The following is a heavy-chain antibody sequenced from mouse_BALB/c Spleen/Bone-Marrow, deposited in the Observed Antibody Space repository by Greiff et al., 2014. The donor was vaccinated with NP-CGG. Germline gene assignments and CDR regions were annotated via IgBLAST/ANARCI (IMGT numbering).Heavy chain of an antibody. CDR1: GYSITSGYS. CDR2: IHYSGIT. V-gene: IGHV3-1*02. CDR3: ARFAGTPYTMDY. D-gene: IGHD4-1*01. Sequence: EVKLLESGPDLVKPSQSLSLTCTVTGYSITSGYSWHWIRQFPGNKLEWMGYIHYSGITVYNPSLRSRISIARGTSKSQFFLQLNSVTTEDTATYYCARFAGTPYTMDYWGQGTSVTVSS. J-gene: IGHJ4*01.